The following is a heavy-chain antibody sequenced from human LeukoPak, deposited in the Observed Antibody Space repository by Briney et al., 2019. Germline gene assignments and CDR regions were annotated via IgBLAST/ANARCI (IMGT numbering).Heavy chain of an antibody. J-gene: IGHJ3*02. CDR2: INPNSGGT. V-gene: IGHV1-2*02. Sequence: ASVKVSCKASGYTFTGYYMHCVRQAPGQGLEWMGWINPNSGGTNYAQKFQGRVTMTRDTSISTAYMELSRLRSDDTAVYYCARDPVRDCSSTSCYPEENDAFDIWGQGTMATVSS. CDR1: GYTFTGYY. CDR3: ARDPVRDCSSTSCYPEENDAFDI. D-gene: IGHD2-2*01.